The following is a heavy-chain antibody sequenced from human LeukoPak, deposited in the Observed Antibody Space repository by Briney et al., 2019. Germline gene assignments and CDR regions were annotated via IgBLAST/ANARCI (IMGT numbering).Heavy chain of an antibody. CDR3: ARSSGTTGKMRAFDP. CDR1: GFTFSSYS. D-gene: IGHD1-7*01. CDR2: ISSSSSYI. V-gene: IGHV3-21*01. J-gene: IGHJ5*02. Sequence: GGSLRLSCAASGFTFSSYSMNWVRQAPGKGLEWVSSISSSSSYIYYADSVKGRFTISRDNAKNSLYLQMNSLRAEDTAVYCCARSSGTTGKMRAFDPWGQGTLVTVSS.